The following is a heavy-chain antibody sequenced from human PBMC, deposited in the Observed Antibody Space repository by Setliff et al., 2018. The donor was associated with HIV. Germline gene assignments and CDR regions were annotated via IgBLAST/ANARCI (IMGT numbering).Heavy chain of an antibody. CDR3: ARDLSYDYDRSSDTFDY. CDR1: GFTFEDYG. CDR2: INSDGTST. J-gene: IGHJ4*02. D-gene: IGHD3-22*01. Sequence: GGSLRLSCAVSGFTFEDYGMSWVRQAPGKELEWVSRINSDGTSTTYADSVKGRFTISRDNAKNTLYLQMNSLRAEDTAVYYCARDLSYDYDRSSDTFDYWGQGTLVTVSS. V-gene: IGHV3-74*03.